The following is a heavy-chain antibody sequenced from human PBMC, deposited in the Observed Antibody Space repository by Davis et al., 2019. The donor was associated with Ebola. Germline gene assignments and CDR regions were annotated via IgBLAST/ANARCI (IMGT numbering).Heavy chain of an antibody. V-gene: IGHV1-69*13. CDR3: AADYCSSTSCYGYYYYMDG. CDR1: GGTFSSYA. Sequence: SVKVSCKASGGTFSSYAISWVRQAPGQGLEWMGGIIPIFGTANYAQKFQGRVTTTADESTSTAYIELSSLRSEDTAVYYCAADYCSSTSCYGYYYYMDGWGKGTTVTVSS. CDR2: IIPIFGTA. J-gene: IGHJ6*03. D-gene: IGHD2-2*01.